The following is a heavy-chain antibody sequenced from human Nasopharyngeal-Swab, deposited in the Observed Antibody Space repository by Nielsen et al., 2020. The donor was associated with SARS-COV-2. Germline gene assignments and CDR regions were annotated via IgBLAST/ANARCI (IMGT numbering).Heavy chain of an antibody. Sequence: ASVKVSCKASGYTFTSYYMHWVRQAPGQGLEWMGIINPSGGSTSYAQKFQGRVTMTRDTSASTAYMELSSLRSEDTAVYYCARAFHSGYQLLFSEPDAFDIWGQGTMVTVSS. CDR2: INPSGGST. CDR1: GYTFTSYY. CDR3: ARAFHSGYQLLFSEPDAFDI. D-gene: IGHD2-2*01. V-gene: IGHV1-46*01. J-gene: IGHJ3*02.